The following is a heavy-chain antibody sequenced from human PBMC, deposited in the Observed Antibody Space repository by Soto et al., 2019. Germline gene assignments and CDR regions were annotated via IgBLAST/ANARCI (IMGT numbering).Heavy chain of an antibody. D-gene: IGHD3-22*01. CDR3: AKEVTMIVVGENWFDP. J-gene: IGHJ5*02. V-gene: IGHV3-23*01. Sequence: EVQLLESGGGLVQPGGSLRLSCAASGFTFSSYAMSWVRQAPGKGLEWVSAISGSGGSTYYADSVKGRFTISRDNSKNTLYLQMNSLRAEDTAVYYCAKEVTMIVVGENWFDPWGQGTLVTVSS. CDR1: GFTFSSYA. CDR2: ISGSGGST.